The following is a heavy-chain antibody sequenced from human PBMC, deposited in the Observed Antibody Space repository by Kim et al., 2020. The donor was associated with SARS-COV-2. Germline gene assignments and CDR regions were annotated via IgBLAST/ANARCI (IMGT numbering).Heavy chain of an antibody. CDR3: ARGPFCSDGDCYSLVPY. V-gene: IGHV3-33*01. CDR1: GFTFSFYG. CDR2: IWYDGSNT. Sequence: GGSLRLSCAASGFTFSFYGMHWVRQAPGKGLEWVAVIWYDGSNTYYADSVKGRFTISRDNSKNTLYLQMNSLRAEDTAVYYCARGPFCSDGDCYSLVPYWGQGTLVTVSS. D-gene: IGHD2-15*01. J-gene: IGHJ4*02.